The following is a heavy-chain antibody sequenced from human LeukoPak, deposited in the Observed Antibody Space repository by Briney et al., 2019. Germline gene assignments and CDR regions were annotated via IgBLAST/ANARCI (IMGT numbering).Heavy chain of an antibody. D-gene: IGHD3-22*01. CDR1: GFTFSSYS. Sequence: KTGGSLRLSCAASGFTFSSYSMNWVRQAPGKGLEWVSSISSSSSYIYYADSMKGRFTISRDNAKNSLYLQMNSLRAEDTAVYYCARGDYYDSSGPLGYWGQGTLVTVSS. V-gene: IGHV3-21*01. J-gene: IGHJ4*02. CDR2: ISSSSSYI. CDR3: ARGDYYDSSGPLGY.